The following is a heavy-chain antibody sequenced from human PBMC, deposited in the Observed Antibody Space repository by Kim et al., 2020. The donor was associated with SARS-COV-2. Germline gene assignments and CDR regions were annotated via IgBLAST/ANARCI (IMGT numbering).Heavy chain of an antibody. J-gene: IGHJ4*02. CDR3: ARTYYAAPGSYRNPAF. CDR2: LSFDGNNA. Sequence: GGSLRLSCAASGFTFSNSGMHWVRQAPGKGLEWVALLSFDGNNAYYADSVKGRFTVSRDNSRNTLYLQMNSLGAEDTAVYYCARTYYAAPGSYRNPAFGGQGTLVTASP. V-gene: IGHV3-30*03. D-gene: IGHD3-10*01. CDR1: GFTFSNSG.